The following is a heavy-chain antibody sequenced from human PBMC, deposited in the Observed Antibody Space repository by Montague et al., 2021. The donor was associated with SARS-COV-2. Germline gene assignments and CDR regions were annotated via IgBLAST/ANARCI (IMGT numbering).Heavy chain of an antibody. CDR3: ARRSLGYCSSGSCYSAFDP. J-gene: IGHJ5*02. CDR2: IYYSGST. V-gene: IGHV4-59*01. Sequence: SETLSLTCTVSGGSISSYYWSWIRQPPGKGLEWIGYIYYSGSTNYNPSLKSRVTISVDTSKNQFSLKLSSVTAADTAVYYCARRSLGYCSSGSCYSAFDPWGQGTLVTVSS. CDR1: GGSISSYY. D-gene: IGHD2-15*01.